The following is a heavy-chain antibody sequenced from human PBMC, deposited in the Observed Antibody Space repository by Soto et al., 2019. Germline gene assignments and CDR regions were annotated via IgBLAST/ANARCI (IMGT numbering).Heavy chain of an antibody. CDR1: GFTFSSYW. V-gene: IGHV3-7*01. Sequence: GGSLRLTCAAYGFTFSSYWLSWVRQAPGKGLEWVANIKQDGSAKYYVDSAKGRFTISRDNAKNSLYMQMNSLRAEATAVYYFARGSQTYYIWTGDNFNYYYYKDGWGKGTTVTVPS. D-gene: IGHD3-9*01. CDR2: IKQDGSAK. CDR3: ARGSQTYYIWTGDNFNYYYYKDG. J-gene: IGHJ6*03.